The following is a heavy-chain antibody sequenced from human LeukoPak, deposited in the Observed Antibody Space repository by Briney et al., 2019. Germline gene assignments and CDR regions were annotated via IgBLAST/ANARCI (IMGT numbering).Heavy chain of an antibody. CDR2: ISAYNGNT. D-gene: IGHD2-2*01. Sequence: GASVKVSCKASGHTFTSYGISWVRQAPGQGLDWMGWISAYNGNTNYAQKLQGRVTMTTDTSTSTAYMELRSLRSDDTAVYYCARVQDIVVAPAANHWFDPWGQGTLVTVSS. CDR1: GHTFTSYG. CDR3: ARVQDIVVAPAANHWFDP. J-gene: IGHJ5*02. V-gene: IGHV1-18*04.